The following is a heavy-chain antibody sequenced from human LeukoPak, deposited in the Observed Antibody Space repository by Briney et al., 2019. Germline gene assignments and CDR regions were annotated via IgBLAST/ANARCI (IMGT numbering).Heavy chain of an antibody. J-gene: IGHJ6*03. D-gene: IGHD2-2*01. CDR1: GYTFTSYA. CDR3: ARDRYCSSTSCYRADYYYYMDV. V-gene: IGHV1-69*06. CDR2: IIPIFGTA. Sequence: SVKVSCKASGYTFTSYAISWVRQAPGQGLEWMGGIIPIFGTANYAQKFQGRVTITADKSTSTAYMELSSLRSEDTAVYYCARDRYCSSTSCYRADYYYYMDVWGKGTTVTVSS.